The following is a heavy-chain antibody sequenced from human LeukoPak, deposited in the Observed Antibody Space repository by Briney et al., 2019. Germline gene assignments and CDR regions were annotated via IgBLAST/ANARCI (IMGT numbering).Heavy chain of an antibody. J-gene: IGHJ2*01. CDR1: GFTFSSYA. CDR3: AKPKYGDPYWYFDL. D-gene: IGHD7-27*01. CDR2: IGGSGDNT. Sequence: GGSLRLSCAASGFTFSSYAMSWVRQAPGKGLEWVSTIGGSGDNTYYADSVKGRFTISRDNSKNTLYLQMNSLRAEDTAVYYCAKPKYGDPYWYFDLWGRGTLVTASS. V-gene: IGHV3-23*01.